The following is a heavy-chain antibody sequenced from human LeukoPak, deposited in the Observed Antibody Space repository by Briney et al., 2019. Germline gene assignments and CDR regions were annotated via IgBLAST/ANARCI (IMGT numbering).Heavy chain of an antibody. CDR1: GGSISSSSYY. Sequence: PSETLSLTCTVSGGSISSSSYYWGWIRRPPGKGLEWIGSIYYSGSTYYNPSLKSRVTISVDTSKNQFSLKLSSVTAADTAVYYCARVVPYYYDSSGYYYVSSPAWYFDLWGRGTLVTVSS. J-gene: IGHJ2*01. CDR3: ARVVPYYYDSSGYYYVSSPAWYFDL. D-gene: IGHD3-22*01. CDR2: IYYSGST. V-gene: IGHV4-39*07.